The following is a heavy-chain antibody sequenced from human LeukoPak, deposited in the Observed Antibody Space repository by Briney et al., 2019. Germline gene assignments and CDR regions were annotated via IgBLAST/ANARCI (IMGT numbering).Heavy chain of an antibody. D-gene: IGHD3-10*01. V-gene: IGHV3-23*01. CDR3: AKGGMVRGEYDY. J-gene: IGHJ4*02. CDR2: ISGSGVST. CDR1: GFTFSSYA. Sequence: GGSLRLSCAASGFTFSSYAMSWVRQAPGKGLELVSAISGSGVSTYYADSVKGRFTISRDNSKNTLYLQMNSLRAEDTAVYYCAKGGMVRGEYDYWGQGTLVTVSS.